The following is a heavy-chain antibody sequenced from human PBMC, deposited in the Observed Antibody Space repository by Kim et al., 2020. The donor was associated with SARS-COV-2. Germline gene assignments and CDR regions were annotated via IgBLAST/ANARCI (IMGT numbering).Heavy chain of an antibody. CDR1: GFTFNSYS. CDR3: VRDRVLEVGEFPRYFDY. Sequence: GGSLRLSCAASGFTFNSYSMNWVRQAPGKGLEWVSSISSSSSYIYYADSVKGRFTISRDNAKNSLYLQMNSLRAEDTAVYYCVRDRVLEVGEFPRYFDYWGQGTLVTVSS. D-gene: IGHD3-10*01. V-gene: IGHV3-21*01. J-gene: IGHJ4*02. CDR2: ISSSSSYI.